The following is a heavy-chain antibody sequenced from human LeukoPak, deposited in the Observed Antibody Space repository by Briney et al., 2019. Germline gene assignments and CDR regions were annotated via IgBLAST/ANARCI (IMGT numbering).Heavy chain of an antibody. Sequence: GGSLRLSCAASGFTFSSLEMNWVRQAPGKGLEWVSYISSSGSAIYYADSVKGRFTISRDNAKNSLYLQMNSLRAEDTAVYYCARGGYCRYDHCYKWNAFDMWGQGTMVTVSS. CDR2: ISSSGSAI. CDR1: GFTFSSLE. D-gene: IGHD2-15*01. CDR3: ARGGYCRYDHCYKWNAFDM. J-gene: IGHJ3*02. V-gene: IGHV3-48*03.